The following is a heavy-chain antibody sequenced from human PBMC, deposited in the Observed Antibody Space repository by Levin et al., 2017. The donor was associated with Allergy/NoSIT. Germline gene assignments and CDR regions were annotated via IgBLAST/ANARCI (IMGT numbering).Heavy chain of an antibody. D-gene: IGHD6-13*01. Sequence: GESLKISCKASGYTFTSYDINWVRQATGQGLEWMGWMNPNSGNTGYAQKFQGRVTMTRNTSISTAYMELSSLRSEDTAVYYCAMSLLVAAAGPPDYWGQGTLVTVSS. CDR1: GYTFTSYD. J-gene: IGHJ4*02. V-gene: IGHV1-8*01. CDR3: AMSLLVAAAGPPDY. CDR2: MNPNSGNT.